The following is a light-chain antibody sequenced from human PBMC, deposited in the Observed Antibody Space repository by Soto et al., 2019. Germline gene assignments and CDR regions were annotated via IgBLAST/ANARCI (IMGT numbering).Light chain of an antibody. CDR2: VGTGGIVG. V-gene: IGLV9-49*01. CDR3: GADHGSGSNFVV. CDR1: SGYSNYK. J-gene: IGLJ2*01. Sequence: QSVLTQPPSASASLGASVTPTCTLSSGYSNYKVDWYQQRPGKGPRFVMRVGTGGIVGSKGDGIPDRFSVLGSGLNRYLTIKNIQEEDESDYHCGADHGSGSNFVVFGGGTKLTVL.